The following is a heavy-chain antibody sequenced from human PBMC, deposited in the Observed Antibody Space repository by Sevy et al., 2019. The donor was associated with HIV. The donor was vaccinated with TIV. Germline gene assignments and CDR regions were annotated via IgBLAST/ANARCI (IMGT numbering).Heavy chain of an antibody. Sequence: GGSLRLSCAASGFSFRNAWMNWVRQAPGKGLEWVGRIKSKTDGGTRDFAAPARGRFIISRDDSKNMLYLQMSSLKIEDTANYYCAAGVGSSDFDYWGRGILVTVSS. CDR2: IKSKTDGGTR. V-gene: IGHV3-15*01. CDR3: AAGVGSSDFDY. CDR1: GFSFRNAW. D-gene: IGHD1-26*01. J-gene: IGHJ4*02.